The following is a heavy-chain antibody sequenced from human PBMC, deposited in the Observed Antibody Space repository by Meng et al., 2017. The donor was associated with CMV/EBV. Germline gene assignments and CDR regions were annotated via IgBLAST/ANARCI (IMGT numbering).Heavy chain of an antibody. CDR3: AKQVVPAASGGEELDY. J-gene: IGHJ4*02. CDR1: GFTFSSYG. Sequence: SGFTFSSYGRHWVRQAPGKGLEWVAVIWYDGSNKYYADSVKGRFTISRDNSKNTLYLQMNSLRAEDTAVYYCAKQVVPAASGGEELDYWGQGTLVTVSS. CDR2: IWYDGSNK. D-gene: IGHD2-2*01. V-gene: IGHV3-33*06.